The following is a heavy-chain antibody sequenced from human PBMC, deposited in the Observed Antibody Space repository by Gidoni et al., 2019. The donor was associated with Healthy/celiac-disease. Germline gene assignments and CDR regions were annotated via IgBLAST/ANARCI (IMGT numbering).Heavy chain of an antibody. V-gene: IGHV3-15*01. CDR2: IKSKTDGGTT. CDR3: TTDGY. Sequence: EVQLVESGVGLVKPGGSLRLSSAASGFSFSNAYRNWVRQAQGKGLEWVGRIKSKTDGGTTNYVAPVKGRFTISRDDSKNTLYLQMNSLKPEVTAVYYCTTDGYWGQGTLVTVSS. J-gene: IGHJ4*02. CDR1: GFSFSNAY.